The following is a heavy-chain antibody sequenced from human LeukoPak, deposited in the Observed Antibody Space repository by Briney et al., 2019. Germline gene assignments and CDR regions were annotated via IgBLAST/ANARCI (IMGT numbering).Heavy chain of an antibody. D-gene: IGHD3-10*01. CDR3: ARSFYGSGSYSFFDY. CDR2: ISGHLRNI. CDR1: GFTFQNYA. Sequence: GGSLRLSCEASGFTFQNYAMHWVRQAPGKGLEWVSYISGHLRNIGYADSVKGRLTISRDNAKNSLYLQMNSLRAEDTAVYYCARSFYGSGSYSFFDYWGQGTLVTVSS. J-gene: IGHJ4*02. V-gene: IGHV3-9*01.